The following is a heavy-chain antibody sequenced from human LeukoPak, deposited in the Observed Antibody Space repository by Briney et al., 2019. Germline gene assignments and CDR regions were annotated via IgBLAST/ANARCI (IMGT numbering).Heavy chain of an antibody. CDR3: ARDSAGTEFDY. D-gene: IGHD6-19*01. Sequence: SWVRQAPGKGLEWVANIKQDGSEKYYVDSVKGRFTISRDNAKNSLYLQMNSLRAEDTAVYYCARDSAGTEFDYWGQGTLVTVSS. V-gene: IGHV3-7*01. J-gene: IGHJ4*02. CDR2: IKQDGSEK.